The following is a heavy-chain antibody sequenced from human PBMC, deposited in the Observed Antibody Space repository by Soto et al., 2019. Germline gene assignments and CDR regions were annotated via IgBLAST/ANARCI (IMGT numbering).Heavy chain of an antibody. CDR3: AKGRASDCPGCTQDY. CDR1: AFTFSSYA. CDR2: VSGSGDST. Sequence: EVQLLESGGGLAQPGGSLRLSCAASAFTFSSYAMSWVRQAPGKGLEWVSAVSGSGDSTYYADSVKGRFTISRDNYKNPLYLQPNSLRAEVTAVYYCAKGRASDCPGCTQDYWGQGTLVTVCS. J-gene: IGHJ4*02. V-gene: IGHV3-23*01. D-gene: IGHD2-21*02.